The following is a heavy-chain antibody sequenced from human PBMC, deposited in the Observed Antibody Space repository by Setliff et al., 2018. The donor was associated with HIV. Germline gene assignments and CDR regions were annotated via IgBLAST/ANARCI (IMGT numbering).Heavy chain of an antibody. J-gene: IGHJ4*02. CDR3: ARVPRQLLKGAAAYFDY. D-gene: IGHD5-18*01. Sequence: SETLSLTCDVSGYSISSGYYWGWIRQPPGKGLEWIGSIFQSGTTYYNPSLKSRVTISVDTSKNQFSLRLSSVTAADTAVYYCARVPRQLLKGAAAYFDYWGQGILVTVSS. CDR2: IFQSGTT. V-gene: IGHV4-38-2*01. CDR1: GYSISSGYY.